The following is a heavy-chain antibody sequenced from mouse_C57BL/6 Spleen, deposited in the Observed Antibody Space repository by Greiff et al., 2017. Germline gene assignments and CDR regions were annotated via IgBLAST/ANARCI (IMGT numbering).Heavy chain of an antibody. CDR2: ILPGSGST. V-gene: IGHV1-9*01. Sequence: VQLQQSGAELMKPGASVKLSCKATGYTFTGYWIEWVKQRPGHGLEWIGEILPGSGSTNYNGKFKGKATFTADTSSNTAYMQLSSLTTEDSAIYYCALNWDVDYFDYWGQGTTLTVSS. J-gene: IGHJ2*01. D-gene: IGHD4-1*01. CDR3: ALNWDVDYFDY. CDR1: GYTFTGYW.